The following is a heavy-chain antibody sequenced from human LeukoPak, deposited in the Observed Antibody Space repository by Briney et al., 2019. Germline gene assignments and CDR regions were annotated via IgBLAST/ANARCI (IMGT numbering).Heavy chain of an antibody. CDR2: INSDGSST. Sequence: GGSLRLSCAASGFTFSSYWMHWVRQAPGKGLVWVSRINSDGSSTSYADSVKGRFTISRDNAKNTLYLQMNSLRAEDTAVYYCARGYYYDTSGYPLDYWGQGTLVTVSS. CDR3: ARGYYYDTSGYPLDY. J-gene: IGHJ4*02. D-gene: IGHD3-22*01. CDR1: GFTFSSYW. V-gene: IGHV3-74*01.